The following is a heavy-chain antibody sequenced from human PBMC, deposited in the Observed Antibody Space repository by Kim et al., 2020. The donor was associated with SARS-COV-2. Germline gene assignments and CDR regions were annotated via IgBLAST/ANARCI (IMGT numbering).Heavy chain of an antibody. J-gene: IGHJ6*02. CDR3: ARDRGDILTGYYNVRGYGKDV. D-gene: IGHD3-9*01. Sequence: GGSLRLFCAASGFTFSSYAMHWVRQAPGKGLEWVAVISYDGSNKYYADSVKGRFTISRDNSKNTLYLQMNSLRAEDTAVYYCARDRGDILTGYYNVRGYGKDVGDQGTTVTVSS. CDR1: GFTFSSYA. CDR2: ISYDGSNK. V-gene: IGHV3-30*04.